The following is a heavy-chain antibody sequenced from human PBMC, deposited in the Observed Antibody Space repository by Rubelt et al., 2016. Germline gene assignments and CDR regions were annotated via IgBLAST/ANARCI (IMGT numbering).Heavy chain of an antibody. D-gene: IGHD3-10*01. CDR2: IYWTDDK. Sequence: QITLKESGPTLVKPTQTLTLTCTFSGFSLSTGGVAVGWIRQPPGKALEWLAMIYWTDDKRYSPSLNSRLTRPKETAKNQLVLTMTNMDPADTATYYCAHDKYGSGSFDYWGQGTLVAISS. CDR1: GFSLSTGGVA. J-gene: IGHJ4*02. CDR3: AHDKYGSGSFDY. V-gene: IGHV2-5*01.